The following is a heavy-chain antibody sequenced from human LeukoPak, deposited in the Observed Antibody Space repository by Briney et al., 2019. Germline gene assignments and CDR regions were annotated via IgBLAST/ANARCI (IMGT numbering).Heavy chain of an antibody. Sequence: GRSLRLSCAASAFTFSSYALHWVRQAPGKGLEWVAVISFDGSNKYYADSVKGRFTISRDNSKNTLYLQMNSLRAEDTAVYYCARDPSIVGATHPLDYWGQGTLVTVSS. CDR2: ISFDGSNK. CDR1: AFTFSSYA. V-gene: IGHV3-33*08. CDR3: ARDPSIVGATHPLDY. J-gene: IGHJ4*02. D-gene: IGHD1-26*01.